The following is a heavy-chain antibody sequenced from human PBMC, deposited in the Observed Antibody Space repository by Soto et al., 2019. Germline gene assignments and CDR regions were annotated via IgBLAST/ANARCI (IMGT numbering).Heavy chain of an antibody. CDR2: ISSSSRFK. V-gene: IGHV3-21*01. CDR1: GFTFSTYN. J-gene: IGHJ4*02. CDR3: ARGEASVAVPGAVETIAVAGGDFFDY. Sequence: EVQLVESGGGLVKPGGSLRLSCAASGFTFSTYNMNWVRQAPGQGLEWVSSISSSSRFKYYADSLKGRFTISRDNAKNSLYVQMNSLRAEDTAVYYCARGEASVAVPGAVETIAVAGGDFFDYWGPGTLVTVSS. D-gene: IGHD6-13*01.